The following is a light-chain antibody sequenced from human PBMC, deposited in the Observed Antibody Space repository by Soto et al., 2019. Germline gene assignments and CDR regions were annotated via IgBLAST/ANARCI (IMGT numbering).Light chain of an antibody. CDR3: QQYASSSYT. J-gene: IGKJ2*01. Sequence: EIVLTQSPGTLSLSPGERATLSCRASQSVSSNYLVWYQQKPGQAPRPLIYGASTRATGIPDRFSGSGSGTDFTLTISRLEPEDFAVYYCQQYASSSYTVGQGTELEIK. CDR1: QSVSSNY. CDR2: GAS. V-gene: IGKV3-20*01.